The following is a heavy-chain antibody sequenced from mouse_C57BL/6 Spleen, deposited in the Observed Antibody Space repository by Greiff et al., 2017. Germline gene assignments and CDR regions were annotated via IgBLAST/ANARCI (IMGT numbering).Heavy chain of an antibody. V-gene: IGHV1-7*01. D-gene: IGHD1-1*01. J-gene: IGHJ4*01. CDR1: GYTFTSYW. CDR3: ARGYGSSYDAMDY. Sequence: QVQLKESGAELAKPGASVKLSCKASGYTFTSYWMHWVKQRPGQGLEWIGYINPSSGYTKYNQKFKDKATLTADKSSRTAYMQLSSLTYEDSAVYYCARGYGSSYDAMDYWGQGTSVTVSS. CDR2: INPSSGYT.